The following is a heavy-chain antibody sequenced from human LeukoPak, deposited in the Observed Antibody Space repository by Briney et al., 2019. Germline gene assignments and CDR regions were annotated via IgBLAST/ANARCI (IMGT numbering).Heavy chain of an antibody. Sequence: SETLSLTCAVSGGSISSGGYSWSWIRQPPGKGLEWIGYIYHSGSTYYNPSLKSRVTISVDRSKNQFSLKLSSVTTADTAVYYCARDSGSYTAFDIWGQGTMVTVSS. V-gene: IGHV4-30-2*01. CDR3: ARDSGSYTAFDI. D-gene: IGHD1-26*01. CDR1: GGSISSGGYS. J-gene: IGHJ3*02. CDR2: IYHSGST.